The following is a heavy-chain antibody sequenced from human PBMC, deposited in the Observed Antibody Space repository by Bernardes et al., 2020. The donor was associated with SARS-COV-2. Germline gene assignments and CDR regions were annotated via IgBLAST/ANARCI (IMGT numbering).Heavy chain of an antibody. CDR3: ARGSGYATIEDY. Sequence: GGSLRLSCAASGFTFSNYAMHWVRQAPGKGLEWVAVISYDGSNKYYADSVKGRFTVSRDNSKNTLSLQMSSLRTEDTAVYYCARGSGYATIEDYWGQGTLVTVSS. J-gene: IGHJ4*02. D-gene: IGHD3-22*01. CDR1: GFTFSNYA. V-gene: IGHV3-30*15. CDR2: ISYDGSNK.